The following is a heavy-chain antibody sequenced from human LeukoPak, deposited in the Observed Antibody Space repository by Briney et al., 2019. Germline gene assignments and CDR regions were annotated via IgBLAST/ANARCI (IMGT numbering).Heavy chain of an antibody. J-gene: IGHJ4*02. CDR1: GGSFSGYD. V-gene: IGHV4-34*01. D-gene: IGHD5-24*01. CDR3: ARGGRWLQFGSLDY. CDR2: INQSGST. Sequence: PSETLSLTGAVYGGSFSGYDWSWIRQPPGKGLGWSGEINQSGSTNYNPSLNSRVSISVDTSKNQSSLKLRSVPAPDTAVYYCARGGRWLQFGSLDYWGQGTLVTVSS.